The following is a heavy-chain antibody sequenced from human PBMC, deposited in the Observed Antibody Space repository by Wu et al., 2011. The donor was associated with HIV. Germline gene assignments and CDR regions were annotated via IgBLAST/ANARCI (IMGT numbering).Heavy chain of an antibody. V-gene: IGHV1-18*01. J-gene: IGHJ6*02. CDR3: AACPYYYDSSGYYPPGSSRYYYYGMDV. CDR2: ISVYNGNT. CDR1: LHLYQLW. D-gene: IGHD3-22*01. Sequence: KVSCKTFWLHLYQLWYQLGATGPWTGPEWMGWISVYNGNTKYAQKLQGRVTMTIDRSTSTAYMELRSLRPDETAVYYCAACPYYYDSSGYYPPGSSRYYYYGMDVWGQGTTVTVSS.